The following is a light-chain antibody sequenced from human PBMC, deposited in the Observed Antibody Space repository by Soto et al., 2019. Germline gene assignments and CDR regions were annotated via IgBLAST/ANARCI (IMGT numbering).Light chain of an antibody. V-gene: IGLV2-14*01. J-gene: IGLJ1*01. CDR2: DVS. CDR1: SSDVGGYNY. Sequence: QSALTQPASVSGSPGQSSTISCTGTSSDVGGYNYVSWYQQHPGKAPKFMIYDVSNRPSGVSNRFSGSKSGNTASLTISGLQADDESDYYCSSYTTSNTRQIVFGTGTKLTVL. CDR3: SSYTTSNTRQIV.